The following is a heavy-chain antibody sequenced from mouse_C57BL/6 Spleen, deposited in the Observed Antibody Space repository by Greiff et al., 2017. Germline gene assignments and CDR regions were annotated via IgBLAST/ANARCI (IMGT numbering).Heavy chain of an antibody. Sequence: QVQLQQSGAELVRPGASVTLSCKASGYTFTDYEMHWVKQTPVHGLEWIGAIDPETGGTAYNQKFKGKAILTADKSSSTAYMELRSLTSEDSAVYYCTRDDYSNFWYFDVWGTGTTVTVSS. CDR3: TRDDYSNFWYFDV. J-gene: IGHJ1*03. V-gene: IGHV1-15*01. CDR2: IDPETGGT. CDR1: GYTFTDYE. D-gene: IGHD2-4*01.